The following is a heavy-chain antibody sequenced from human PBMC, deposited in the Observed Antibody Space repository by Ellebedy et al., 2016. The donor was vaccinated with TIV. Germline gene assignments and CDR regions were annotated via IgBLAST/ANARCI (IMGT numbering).Heavy chain of an antibody. CDR2: IYQDGSEI. J-gene: IGHJ5*02. V-gene: IGHV3-7*01. D-gene: IGHD4-17*01. Sequence: PGGSLRLSCAASGFSFRSYWMTWVRQAPGKGLEWVANIYQDGSEIYYADSVKGRFTISRDNANKSLFLQMNSLRVDDTAVYYCARRGSYGDYAVQVNSWFDTWGQGTLVSVSS. CDR1: GFSFRSYW. CDR3: ARRGSYGDYAVQVNSWFDT.